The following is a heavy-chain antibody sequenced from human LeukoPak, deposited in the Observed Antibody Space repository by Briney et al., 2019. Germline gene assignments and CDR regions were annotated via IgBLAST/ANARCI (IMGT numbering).Heavy chain of an antibody. CDR1: GGSFSGYY. J-gene: IGHJ4*02. V-gene: IGHV4-34*01. D-gene: IGHD2-15*01. CDR3: ARAVGYCSGGSCSLDH. CDR2: INHSGST. Sequence: SETLSLTCAVYGGSFSGYYWSWIRQPPGKGLEWIGEINHSGSTNYNPPLKSRVTISVDTSKNPFSLKLNSVTAADTAVYYCARAVGYCSGGSCSLDHWGQGNLVTVSS.